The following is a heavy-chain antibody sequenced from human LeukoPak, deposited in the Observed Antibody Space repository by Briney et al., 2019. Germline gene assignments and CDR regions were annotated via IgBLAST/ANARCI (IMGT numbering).Heavy chain of an antibody. D-gene: IGHD3-10*01. J-gene: IGHJ6*02. CDR3: TIGAVIWRMDV. Sequence: GGSLRLSCEVSGFTVTSSYMSWVRQAPGKGLEWVSVVYPGGFTDHADSVKGRFTISRDTSKNTVYFQMNNLRAEDTAVYYCTIGAVIWRMDVWGQGTTVAVSS. CDR1: GFTVTSSY. CDR2: VYPGGFT. V-gene: IGHV3-66*01.